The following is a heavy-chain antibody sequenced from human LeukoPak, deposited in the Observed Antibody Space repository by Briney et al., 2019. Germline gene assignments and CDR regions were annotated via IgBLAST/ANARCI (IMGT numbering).Heavy chain of an antibody. Sequence: GGPLRLSCAAPEFTVSSNYMSWVRKSPGKALDWFSVIFIGSSTYYADSVKGRFSIYRDNSKTTVYLQMNSLRAEDTAVYYCARERGYSYGYVGAFDIWGQGTMVTVSS. CDR3: ARERGYSYGYVGAFDI. J-gene: IGHJ3*02. D-gene: IGHD5-18*01. V-gene: IGHV3-53*01. CDR2: IFIGSST. CDR1: EFTVSSNY.